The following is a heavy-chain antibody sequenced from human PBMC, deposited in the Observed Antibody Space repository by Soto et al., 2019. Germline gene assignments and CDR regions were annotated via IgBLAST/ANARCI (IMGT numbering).Heavy chain of an antibody. D-gene: IGHD3-10*01. CDR2: IYYSGST. CDR3: AREEHYYGSGSYYFDY. J-gene: IGHJ4*02. V-gene: IGHV4-59*01. Sequence: QVQLQESGPGLVKPSETLSLTCTVSGGSIISYYWSWIRQPPGKGLEWIGYIYYSGSTNYNPSLKSRVTISVDTSKNPFSLKLSSVTAADTAVYYCAREEHYYGSGSYYFDYWGQGTLVTVSS. CDR1: GGSIISYY.